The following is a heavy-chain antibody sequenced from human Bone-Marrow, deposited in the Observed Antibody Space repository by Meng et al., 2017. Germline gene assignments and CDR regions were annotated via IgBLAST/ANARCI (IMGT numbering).Heavy chain of an antibody. V-gene: IGHV4-61*01. CDR2: IYYTGTT. Sequence: QGQSTESGPGLVRHSQTLPHVCTLSGCSVYSGSYYWSWIRQPPGKGLEWIGYIYYTGTTKYNPSLKSRVTISVDTSKNQFSLNLSSVTAADTALYYCARTPGYSYGQIDSWGQGTLVTVSS. CDR1: GCSVYSGSYY. J-gene: IGHJ4*02. CDR3: ARTPGYSYGQIDS. D-gene: IGHD5-18*01.